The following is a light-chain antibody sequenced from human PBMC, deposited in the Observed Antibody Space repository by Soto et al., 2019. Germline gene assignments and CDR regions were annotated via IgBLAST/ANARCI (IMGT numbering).Light chain of an antibody. CDR2: GAS. J-gene: IGKJ2*01. Sequence: EIVMTQSPANLSVSPGERATLSCRASQSVSSNLAWYQQKPGQGPRLLIYGASTRATSIPARLSGSGSGTEFTLTINGLQSEDFAVYYCQQYNKWPPYTFGQGTKLEIK. CDR1: QSVSSN. V-gene: IGKV3-15*01. CDR3: QQYNKWPPYT.